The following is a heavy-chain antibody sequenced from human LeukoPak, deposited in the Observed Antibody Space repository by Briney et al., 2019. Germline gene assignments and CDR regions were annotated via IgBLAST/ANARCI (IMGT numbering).Heavy chain of an antibody. D-gene: IGHD1-20*01. CDR3: ARGHNWNLDY. J-gene: IGHJ4*02. CDR1: GESFSGYY. CDR2: INHGGST. V-gene: IGHV4-34*01. Sequence: PSETLSLTCAVYGESFSGYYWTWIRQPPGKGLAWIGEINHGGSTKYTPSLTGRVTISVDTSKNQFSLKLTSVTAADTAVYNCARGHNWNLDYWGQGTLVTISS.